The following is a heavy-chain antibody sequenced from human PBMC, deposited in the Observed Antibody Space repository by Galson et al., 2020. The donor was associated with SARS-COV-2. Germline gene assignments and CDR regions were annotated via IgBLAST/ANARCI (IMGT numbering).Heavy chain of an antibody. J-gene: IGHJ3*02. CDR1: GYSLTSYC. D-gene: IGHD2-21*01. CDR3: ATSSIPLGLGI. Sequence: GESLKLPCKSSGYSLTSYCNGWVRQIPGKGPEWMGIIYPRDSDTTHSPSFQGQVTIAADNSISTAYLQWSSLKPSDTAMYYCATSSIPLGLGIGGQGTMVTVSS. V-gene: IGHV5-51*01. CDR2: IYPRDSDT.